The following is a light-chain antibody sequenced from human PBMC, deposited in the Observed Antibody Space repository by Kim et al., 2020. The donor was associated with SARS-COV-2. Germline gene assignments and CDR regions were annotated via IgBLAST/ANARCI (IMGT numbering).Light chain of an antibody. Sequence: QSVLAQPGSVSGSPGQSITISCTGSSSDVGRYNYVTWYQQHPGKAPKLILYDVSDRPSGVSDRFSGSKSGNTASLTISGLQVEDEADYYCSSFTTTSSSTLVFGTGTKVTVL. J-gene: IGLJ1*01. CDR3: SSFTTTSSSTLV. V-gene: IGLV2-14*03. CDR2: DVS. CDR1: SSDVGRYNY.